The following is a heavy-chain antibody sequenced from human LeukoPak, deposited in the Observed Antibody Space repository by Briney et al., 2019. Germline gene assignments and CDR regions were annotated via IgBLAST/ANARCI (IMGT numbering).Heavy chain of an antibody. V-gene: IGHV3-48*01. D-gene: IGHD4-17*01. CDR3: ARVKETTVTTMDY. CDR2: IMTTSGTI. Sequence: GGSLRLSCAASGFTFSRYSMNWVRQAPGKGLEWVAYIMTTSGTIYYADSVKGRFTISRDNAKNSLYLQMNSLRAEDTALYYCARVKETTVTTMDYWGQGTLVTVSS. CDR1: GFTFSRYS. J-gene: IGHJ4*02.